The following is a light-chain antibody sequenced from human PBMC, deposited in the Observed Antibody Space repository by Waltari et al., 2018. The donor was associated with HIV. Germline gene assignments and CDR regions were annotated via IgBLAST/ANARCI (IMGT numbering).Light chain of an antibody. J-gene: IGLJ3*02. CDR2: EVS. V-gene: IGLV2-14*01. CDR3: SSYTGGTTWV. CDR1: SSDIGGYNY. Sequence: QSALTQPASVSGSPGQSITISCTGTSSDIGGYNYVSWHQHHPGRAPKLIIFEVSKRPSGVPNRFSGSKSGNTASLIISGLLAEDDADYYCSSYTGGTTWVFGGGTKLTVL.